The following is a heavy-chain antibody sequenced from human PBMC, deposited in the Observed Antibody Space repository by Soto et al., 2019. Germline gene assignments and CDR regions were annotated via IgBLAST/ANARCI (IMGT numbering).Heavy chain of an antibody. CDR1: GYVFTSYY. Sequence: QVQLVQSGAEVKKPGASVKVSCKASGYVFTSYYIHWARQAPGQGLEWMGWINPNTGDTYYARNFESRLTLTRDTSTNTAAMELWNLRSADTAVYYCLGGVATTGHYYGFDVWGQGTAVNVSS. V-gene: IGHV1-2*02. D-gene: IGHD5-12*01. CDR2: INPNTGDT. J-gene: IGHJ6*02. CDR3: LGGVATTGHYYGFDV.